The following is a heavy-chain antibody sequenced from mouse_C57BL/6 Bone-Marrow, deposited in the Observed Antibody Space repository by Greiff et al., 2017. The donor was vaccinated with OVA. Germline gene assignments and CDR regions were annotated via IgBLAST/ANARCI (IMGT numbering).Heavy chain of an antibody. CDR3: ARYSNYVWYFDV. CDR1: GFNIKNTY. D-gene: IGHD2-5*01. Sequence: ESVAELVRPGASVKLSCTASGFNIKNTYMHWVKQRPEQGLEWIGRIDPANGNTKYAPKFQGKATITADTSSNTAYLHLTSLTSEDTAIYYCARYSNYVWYFDVWGTGTTVTVSS. V-gene: IGHV14-3*01. CDR2: IDPANGNT. J-gene: IGHJ1*03.